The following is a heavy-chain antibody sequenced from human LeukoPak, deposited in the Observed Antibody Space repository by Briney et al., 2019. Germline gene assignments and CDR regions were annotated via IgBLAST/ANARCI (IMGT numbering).Heavy chain of an antibody. V-gene: IGHV3-7*03. D-gene: IGHD1-26*01. CDR1: GFTFSSYW. CDR2: IKQDGSEK. Sequence: GGSLRLSCAASGFTFSSYWMSWVRQAPGKGLEWVANIKQDGSEKYYVDSVKGRFTISRDNAKNSLYLQMNSLRAEDTAVYYCAREGGFVVGARVAFDIWGQGTMVTVSS. CDR3: AREGGFVVGARVAFDI. J-gene: IGHJ3*02.